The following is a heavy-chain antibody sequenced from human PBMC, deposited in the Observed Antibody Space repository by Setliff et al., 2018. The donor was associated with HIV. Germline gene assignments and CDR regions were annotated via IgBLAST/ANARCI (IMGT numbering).Heavy chain of an antibody. CDR1: SGSISSGTYY. D-gene: IGHD3-3*01. CDR2: IDYSGSA. CDR3: ARDLRDGFEEWFSTLDDGMDV. V-gene: IGHV4-31*03. Sequence: LSLTCTVSSGSISSGTYYWSWIRQYPGKGLEWIGYIDYSGSAFYNPSLKSRITISRDTSKNQFSLKMNSVTAADTAVYYCARDLRDGFEEWFSTLDDGMDVWGQGATVTVSS. J-gene: IGHJ6*02.